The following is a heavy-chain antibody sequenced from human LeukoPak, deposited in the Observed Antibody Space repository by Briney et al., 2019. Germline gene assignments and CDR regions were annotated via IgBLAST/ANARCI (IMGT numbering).Heavy chain of an antibody. CDR1: GYTFTSYY. CDR3: ARGGSVIVVVIDFDY. D-gene: IGHD3-22*01. J-gene: IGHJ4*02. Sequence: ASVKVSYKASGYTFTSYYMHWVRQAPGQGLEWMGIINPSGGSTSYAQKFQGKVTMTRDTSTSTVYMELSSLRSEDTAVYYCARGGSVIVVVIDFDYWGQGTLVTVSS. CDR2: INPSGGST. V-gene: IGHV1-46*01.